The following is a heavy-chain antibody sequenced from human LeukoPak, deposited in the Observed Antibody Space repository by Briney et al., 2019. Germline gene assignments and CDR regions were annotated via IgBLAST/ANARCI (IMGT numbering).Heavy chain of an antibody. CDR3: ARGRYSSGRVRHFDY. D-gene: IGHD6-19*01. V-gene: IGHV4-34*01. CDR2: INHSGST. J-gene: IGHJ4*02. CDR1: GGSFSGYY. Sequence: SETLSLTCAVYGGSFSGYYWSWIRQPPGKGLEWIGEINHSGSTNYNPSLKSRVSISVDTSKNQFSLKLSSVTAADTAVYYCARGRYSSGRVRHFDYWGQGTLVTVSS.